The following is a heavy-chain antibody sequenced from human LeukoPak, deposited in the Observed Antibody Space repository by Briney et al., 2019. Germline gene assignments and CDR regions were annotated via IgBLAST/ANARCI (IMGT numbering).Heavy chain of an antibody. J-gene: IGHJ5*02. Sequence: SETLSLTCTVSGGSISSSSYYWGWIRQPPGKGLEWIGSIYYSGSTYYNPSLKSRVTISVDTSKNQFSLKLSSVTAADTAVYYCARALHQLLFVPYNWFDPWGQGTLVTVSS. CDR2: IYYSGST. D-gene: IGHD2-2*01. CDR1: GGSISSSSYY. V-gene: IGHV4-39*07. CDR3: ARALHQLLFVPYNWFDP.